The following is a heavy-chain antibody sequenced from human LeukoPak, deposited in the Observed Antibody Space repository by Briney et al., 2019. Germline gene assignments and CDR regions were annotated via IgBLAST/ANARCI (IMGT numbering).Heavy chain of an antibody. CDR3: AREAGSERYFDS. J-gene: IGHJ4*02. CDR1: GGSISSYF. Sequence: SETLSLTCTVSGGSISSYFWSWIRQPAGKGLEWIGRIYTSGNTNYNPTLQSRVTMSIDTSKNQFSLNVTSVTAADTAVYYCAREAGSERYFDSSGQGTLVTVFS. V-gene: IGHV4-4*07. CDR2: IYTSGNT.